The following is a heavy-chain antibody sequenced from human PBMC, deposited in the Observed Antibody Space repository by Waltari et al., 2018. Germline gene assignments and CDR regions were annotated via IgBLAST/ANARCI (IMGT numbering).Heavy chain of an antibody. D-gene: IGHD3-10*01. CDR2: IAYEGSNK. J-gene: IGHJ4*02. Sequence: QVQLVESGGGVVQPGRSLRISCAASGCTLSSYAMHGVRPAPGRGLEGVGVIAYEGSNKCYVDAVKGRFTVSRDNSKTARYLQMNSLRAGDTAVYCCARDGLLWFGEFTYYCDYWGQGTLVTVSS. V-gene: IGHV3-30*04. CDR3: ARDGLLWFGEFTYYCDY. CDR1: GCTLSSYA.